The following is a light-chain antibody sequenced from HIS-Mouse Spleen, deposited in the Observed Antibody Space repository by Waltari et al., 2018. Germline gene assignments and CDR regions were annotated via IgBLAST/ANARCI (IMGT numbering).Light chain of an antibody. CDR1: SSDVGGYNY. CDR2: DVS. J-gene: IGLJ2*01. V-gene: IGLV2-11*01. Sequence: QSALTQPRSVSGSPGQSVTISCTGTSSDVGGYNYVSWYQQHPGKAPKLMIYDVSKRPSGVPDRLSGSKSGNTASLTISGLQAEDEADYYCCSYAGSYTYVVFGGGTKLTVL. CDR3: CSYAGSYTYVV.